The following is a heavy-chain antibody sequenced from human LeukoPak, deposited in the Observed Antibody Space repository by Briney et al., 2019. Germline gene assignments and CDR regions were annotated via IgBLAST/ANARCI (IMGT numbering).Heavy chain of an antibody. V-gene: IGHV3-23*01. Sequence: QSGGSLRLSCAASGFTFSSYAMSWVRQAPGKGLEWVSAISGSGGSTYYADSVKGRFTISRDNSKNTLYLQMNSLRAEDTAVYYCARVRLVVPAVAFDYWGQGTLVTVSS. CDR1: GFTFSSYA. D-gene: IGHD2-2*01. CDR3: ARVRLVVPAVAFDY. J-gene: IGHJ4*02. CDR2: ISGSGGST.